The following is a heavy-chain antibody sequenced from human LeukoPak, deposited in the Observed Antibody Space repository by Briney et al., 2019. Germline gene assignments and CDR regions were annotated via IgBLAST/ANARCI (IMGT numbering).Heavy chain of an antibody. V-gene: IGHV7-4-1*02. CDR1: GYTFTIYA. CDR2: INTNTGNP. CDR3: ARDGDSGYDCLFDY. J-gene: IGHJ4*02. Sequence: ASVKVSCKASGYTFTIYAMNRVRQAPGQGLEWMGWINTNTGNPTYAQGFTGRFFFSLDTSVSTAYLQISSLKAEDTAVYYCARDGDSGYDCLFDYWGQGTLVTVSS. D-gene: IGHD5-12*01.